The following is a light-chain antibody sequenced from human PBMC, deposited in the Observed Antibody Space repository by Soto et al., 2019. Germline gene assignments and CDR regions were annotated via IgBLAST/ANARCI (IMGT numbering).Light chain of an antibody. CDR2: EVS. J-gene: IGLJ2*01. Sequence: QSALTQPASVSGSPGQSITISCTGTSSDIGTYRYVSWYQHHPGKAPKLLISEVSNRPSGISTRFSGSKSGNTASLTISGLQAEDEADYYCSSYRYSGTPLIFGGGTKLTVL. V-gene: IGLV2-14*01. CDR1: SSDIGTYRY. CDR3: SSYRYSGTPLI.